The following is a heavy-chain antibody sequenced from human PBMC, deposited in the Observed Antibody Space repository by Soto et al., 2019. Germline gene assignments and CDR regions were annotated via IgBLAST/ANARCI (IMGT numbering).Heavy chain of an antibody. CDR2: INHSGST. V-gene: IGHV4-34*01. Sequence: QVQLQQWGAGLLKPSETLSLTCAVYGGSFSGYYWTWIRQPPGTGLEWIGEINHSGSTNYNPSLKRLVTISVDTSKNLFSLKLTSVTAADTAVYYCARDKITGLFDYWGQGTLVTVSS. D-gene: IGHD2-8*02. CDR3: ARDKITGLFDY. J-gene: IGHJ4*02. CDR1: GGSFSGYY.